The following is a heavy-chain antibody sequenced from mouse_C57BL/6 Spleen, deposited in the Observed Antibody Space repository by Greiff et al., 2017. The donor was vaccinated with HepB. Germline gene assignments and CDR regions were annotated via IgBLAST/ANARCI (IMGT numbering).Heavy chain of an antibody. J-gene: IGHJ2*01. CDR2: IDPSDSYT. Sequence: QVQLQQPGAELVMPGASVKLSCKASGYTFTSYWMHWVKQRPGQGLEWIGEIDPSDSYTNYNQKFEGKSTLTVDKSSSTAYMQLSSLTSEDSAVYYCARIYYCSHYFDYWGQGTTLTVSS. V-gene: IGHV1-69*01. CDR1: GYTFTSYW. D-gene: IGHD1-1*01. CDR3: ARIYYCSHYFDY.